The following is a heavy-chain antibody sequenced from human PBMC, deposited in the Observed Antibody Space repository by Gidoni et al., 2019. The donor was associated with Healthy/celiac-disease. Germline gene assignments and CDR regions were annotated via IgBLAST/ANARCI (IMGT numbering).Heavy chain of an antibody. V-gene: IGHV3-74*01. CDR2: INSDGSST. CDR3: ARGGMIVVVDYGMDV. CDR1: GFTFSSYW. Sequence: EVQLVESGGGLVQPGGSLRLSCAASGFTFSSYWMHWVRQAPGKGLVWVSRINSDGSSTSYADSVKGRFTISRDNAKNTLYLQMNSLRAEDTAVYYCARGGMIVVVDYGMDVWGQGTTVTVSS. J-gene: IGHJ6*02. D-gene: IGHD3-22*01.